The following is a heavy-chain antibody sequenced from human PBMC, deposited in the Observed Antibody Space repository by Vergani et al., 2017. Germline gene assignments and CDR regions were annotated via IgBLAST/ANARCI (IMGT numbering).Heavy chain of an antibody. CDR1: GGSISSYY. D-gene: IGHD3-3*01. Sequence: QVQLQESGPGLVKPSETLSLTCTVSGGSISSYYWSWIRQPPGKGLEWIGYIYYSGSTNYNPSLKSRVTISVDTSKNQFSLKLSSVTAADTAVYYCARDYDGFWSGYYRGAWMAVDIWGQGTMVTVSS. V-gene: IGHV4-59*01. CDR2: IYYSGST. CDR3: ARDYDGFWSGYYRGAWMAVDI. J-gene: IGHJ3*02.